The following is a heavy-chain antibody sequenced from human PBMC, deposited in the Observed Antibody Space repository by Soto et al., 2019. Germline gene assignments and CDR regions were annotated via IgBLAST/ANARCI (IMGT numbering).Heavy chain of an antibody. CDR3: ARGGGDYRDNDAFDI. D-gene: IGHD4-4*01. J-gene: IGHJ3*02. Sequence: QVQLQQWGAGLLKPSETLSLTCAVYGGSFSGYYWSWIRQPPGKELEWIGEINHSGSTNYNPSLKTRVNISVDTSKHQFSLKLSSVTAAATAVYYCARGGGDYRDNDAFDIWGQGTMVTVSS. V-gene: IGHV4-34*01. CDR2: INHSGST. CDR1: GGSFSGYY.